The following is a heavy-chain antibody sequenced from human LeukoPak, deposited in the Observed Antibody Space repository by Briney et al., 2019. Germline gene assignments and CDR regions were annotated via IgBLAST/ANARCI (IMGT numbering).Heavy chain of an antibody. V-gene: IGHV5-51*01. CDR3: ARREVVYYYDSSGYEYYFDY. J-gene: IGHJ4*02. Sequence: GESLKISCKGSGYSFTSYWIGWVRQMPGKDLEWMGIIYPGDSDTRYSPSFQGQVTISADKSISTAYLQWSSLKASDTAMYYCARREVVYYYDSSGYEYYFDYWGQGTLVTVSS. CDR2: IYPGDSDT. D-gene: IGHD3-22*01. CDR1: GYSFTSYW.